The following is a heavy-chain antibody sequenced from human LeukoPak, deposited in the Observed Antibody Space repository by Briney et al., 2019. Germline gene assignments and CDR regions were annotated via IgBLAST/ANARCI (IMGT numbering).Heavy chain of an antibody. J-gene: IGHJ4*02. CDR1: GGSISSYY. CDR2: IYYSGSA. D-gene: IGHD6-25*01. V-gene: IGHV4-59*12. CDR3: ARGLGAALGY. Sequence: SETLSLTCTVSGGSISSYYWSWIRQPPGKGLEWIGYIYYSGSANYNPSLKSRVTISVDTSKNLFSLKLSSVTAADTAVYYCARGLGAALGYWGQGTLVTVSS.